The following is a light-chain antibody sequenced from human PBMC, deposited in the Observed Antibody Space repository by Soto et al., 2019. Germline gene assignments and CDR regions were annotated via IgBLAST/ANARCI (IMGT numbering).Light chain of an antibody. CDR3: QQYNNWPLT. CDR1: QSINSN. CDR2: DAS. Sequence: KVMTQSPATLSVSPGERATLSCRASQSINSNLAWYQQKPGQAPRLLIYDASTRATGIPARFSGSGSGTDFTLTISSLQSEDFAVYYCQQYNNWPLTFGGGTKLEIK. V-gene: IGKV3-15*01. J-gene: IGKJ4*01.